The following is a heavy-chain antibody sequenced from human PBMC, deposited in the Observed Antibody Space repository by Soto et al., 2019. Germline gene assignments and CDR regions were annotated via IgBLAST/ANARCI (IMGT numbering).Heavy chain of an antibody. CDR1: GFSLSTSGMR. Sequence: SGPTLVNPTQTLTLTCTFSGFSLSTSGMRVSWIRQPPGKALEWLARIDWDDDKFYSTSLKTRLTISKDTSKNQVVLTMTNMDPVDTATYYCARHTYYDFWSGTSDAFDIWGQGTMVTV. CDR2: IDWDDDK. V-gene: IGHV2-70*04. D-gene: IGHD3-3*01. CDR3: ARHTYYDFWSGTSDAFDI. J-gene: IGHJ3*02.